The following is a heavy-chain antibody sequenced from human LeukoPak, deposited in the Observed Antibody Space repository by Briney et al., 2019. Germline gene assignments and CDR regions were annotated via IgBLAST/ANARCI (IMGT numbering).Heavy chain of an antibody. Sequence: SETLSLTCTVSGGSISSGSYYWSWIRQPAGKGLEWIGRIYTSGSTNYNPSLKSRVTISVDTSKNQFSLNLSCVTAADTAVYYCARVPTYEIAAARVGYAFDIWGQGTMVTVSS. CDR2: IYTSGST. D-gene: IGHD6-13*01. V-gene: IGHV4-61*02. J-gene: IGHJ3*02. CDR3: ARVPTYEIAAARVGYAFDI. CDR1: GGSISSGSYY.